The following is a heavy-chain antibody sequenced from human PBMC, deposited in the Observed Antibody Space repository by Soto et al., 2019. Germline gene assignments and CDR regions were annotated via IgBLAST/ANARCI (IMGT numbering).Heavy chain of an antibody. V-gene: IGHV3-9*01. Sequence: EVQLVESGGGLVQPDRSLRLSCAASGFTFDDYAMHWVRQGPGKGLEWVSGISWNSGGIGYADSVKGRFTISRDNAKNSLYLQMDRPRPEDTAFYYCAKSPHDILIGSAFDYWGQGTLVTVSS. CDR1: GFTFDDYA. CDR3: AKSPHDILIGSAFDY. J-gene: IGHJ4*02. CDR2: ISWNSGGI. D-gene: IGHD3-9*01.